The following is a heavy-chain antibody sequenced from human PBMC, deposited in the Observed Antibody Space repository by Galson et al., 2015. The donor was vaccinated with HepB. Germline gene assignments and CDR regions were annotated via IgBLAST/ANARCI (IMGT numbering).Heavy chain of an antibody. CDR2: ISGSGGST. V-gene: IGHV3-23*01. D-gene: IGHD3-9*01. J-gene: IGHJ5*02. CDR3: AKDQYDILTGYGWGGWFDP. CDR1: GFTFSSYA. Sequence: SLRLSCAASGFTFSSYAMSWVRQAPGKGLEWVSAISGSGGSTYYADSVKGRFTISRDNSKNTLYLQMNSLRAEDTAVYYCAKDQYDILTGYGWGGWFDPWGQGTLVTVSS.